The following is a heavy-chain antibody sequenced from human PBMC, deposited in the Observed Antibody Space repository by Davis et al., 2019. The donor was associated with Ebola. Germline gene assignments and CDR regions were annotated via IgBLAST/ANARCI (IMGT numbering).Heavy chain of an antibody. D-gene: IGHD2/OR15-2a*01. CDR1: GFTFSHYA. J-gene: IGHJ4*02. Sequence: GESLKISCEASGFTFSHYAMHWVRQAPGKGLEWMAEISYNGNNYYYADSVKGRFTISRDNSKNTLYLQVHSLRVEDTAIYYCARDVPTLSLDYWGQGTLVTVSS. CDR2: ISYNGNNY. CDR3: ARDVPTLSLDY. V-gene: IGHV3-30*04.